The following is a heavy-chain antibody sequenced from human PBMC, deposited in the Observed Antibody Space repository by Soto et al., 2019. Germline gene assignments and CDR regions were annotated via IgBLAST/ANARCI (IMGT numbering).Heavy chain of an antibody. J-gene: IGHJ4*02. CDR3: ARGLGIATGHDY. D-gene: IGHD6-13*01. CDR1: GYTFSDYG. V-gene: IGHV1-18*01. Sequence: ASVKVSCKASGYTFSDYGIGWVRQAPGQGLEWIGWISGYNGNTNYAQKIQGRVTMTRDTSTSTAHMELRSLRSDDTAVYYCARGLGIATGHDYWGQGTLVTAPQ. CDR2: ISGYNGNT.